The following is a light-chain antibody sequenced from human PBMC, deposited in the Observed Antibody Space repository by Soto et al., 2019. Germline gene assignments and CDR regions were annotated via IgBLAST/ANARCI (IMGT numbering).Light chain of an antibody. V-gene: IGKV3-15*01. Sequence: EIVMTQSPATLSVSPGERATLSCRASQTINNNLAWYQQKPGQAPRLLIHGASTRATGIPGRISGSGSGTEFTLTISRLQSEDFAVYYCQQYNSWPWTFGQGTKVEIK. CDR1: QTINNN. CDR3: QQYNSWPWT. CDR2: GAS. J-gene: IGKJ1*01.